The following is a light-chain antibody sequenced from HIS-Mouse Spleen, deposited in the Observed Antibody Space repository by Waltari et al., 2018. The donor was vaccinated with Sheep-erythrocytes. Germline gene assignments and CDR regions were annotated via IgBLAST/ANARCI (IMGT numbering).Light chain of an antibody. CDR3: QQRSNWPQPWT. V-gene: IGKV3-11*01. J-gene: IGKJ1*01. CDR1: QSVSSY. Sequence: EIVLTQSPATLSLSPGERATLSCRASQSVSSYLAWYQPTPGQAPRLLIYDASNRATGIPARFSGSGSGTDFTLTISSLEPEDFAVYYCQQRSNWPQPWTFGQGTKVEIK. CDR2: DAS.